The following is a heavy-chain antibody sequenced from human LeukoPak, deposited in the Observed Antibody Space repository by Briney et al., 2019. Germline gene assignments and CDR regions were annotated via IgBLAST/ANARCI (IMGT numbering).Heavy chain of an antibody. CDR2: MNPNSGNT. J-gene: IGHJ3*02. V-gene: IGHV1-8*01. CDR3: ARMGLKYQLLYPDDAFDI. D-gene: IGHD2-2*02. CDR1: GYTFTSYD. Sequence: ASVKVSCKASGYTFTSYDIYWVRQATGQGLEWMGWMNPNSGNTGYAQKFQGRVTMTRNTSISTAYMELSSLRSEDTAVYYCARMGLKYQLLYPDDAFDIWGQGTMVTVSS.